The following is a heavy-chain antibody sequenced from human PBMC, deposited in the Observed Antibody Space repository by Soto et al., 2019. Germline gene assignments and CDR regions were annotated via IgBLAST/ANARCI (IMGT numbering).Heavy chain of an antibody. CDR3: TTRLSGGAYMDV. D-gene: IGHD3-16*02. J-gene: IGHJ6*03. CDR2: IKSKTDGGTT. V-gene: IGHV3-15*01. Sequence: GGSLRLSCAASGFTFSNAWMSWVRQAPGKGLEWVGRIKSKTDGGTTDYAAPVKGRFTISRDDSKNTLYLQMNSLKTEDTAVYYCTTRLSGGAYMDVWGKGTTVTVSS. CDR1: GFTFSNAW.